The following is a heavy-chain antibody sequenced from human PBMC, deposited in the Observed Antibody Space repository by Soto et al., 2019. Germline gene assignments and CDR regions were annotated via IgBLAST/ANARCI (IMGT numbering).Heavy chain of an antibody. V-gene: IGHV1-58*01. J-gene: IGHJ3*02. CDR3: AAAVTMIYTQAPYAFDM. D-gene: IGHD3-22*01. Sequence: QMQLVQSGPEVKKPGTSVRVSCKASGFTFGNSAVHWVRQARGQRLEWMGWILVASGGTNYAENFEERVTIARDMSTSTAYTELSSLTSEDTAVYFCAAAVTMIYTQAPYAFDMWGQGTLVTVSS. CDR1: GFTFGNSA. CDR2: ILVASGGT.